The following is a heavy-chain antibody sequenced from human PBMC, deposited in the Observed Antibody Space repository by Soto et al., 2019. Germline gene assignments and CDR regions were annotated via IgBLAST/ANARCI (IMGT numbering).Heavy chain of an antibody. D-gene: IGHD2-15*01. CDR3: ARDHTYCSGGSCYPGRYMDV. CDR2: IYYSGST. Sequence: SETLSLTCTVSGGSISSYYWSWIRQPPGKGLEWIGYIYYSGSTNYNPSLKRRVTISVDTSKNQFSLKLSSVTAADTAVYYCARDHTYCSGGSCYPGRYMDVPGKGTMVTVSS. CDR1: GGSISSYY. J-gene: IGHJ6*03. V-gene: IGHV4-59*01.